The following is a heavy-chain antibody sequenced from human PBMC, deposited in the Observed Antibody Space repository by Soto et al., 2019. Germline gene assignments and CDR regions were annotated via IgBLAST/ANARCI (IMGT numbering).Heavy chain of an antibody. CDR1: GYTFTRSG. J-gene: IGHJ6*02. CDR2: ICTYNGDT. Sequence: QVQLLQSGAEVKKPGASVKVSCKASGYTFTRSGSSGGRESPGQGLEWMGRICTYNGDTNYAQKFQGRVTMTTDTPKIQVNMEGSRLRYDDTTGYYCSREGVALYYYYGMDVWCQGTPVTVSS. CDR3: SREGVALYYYYGMDV. V-gene: IGHV1-18*01.